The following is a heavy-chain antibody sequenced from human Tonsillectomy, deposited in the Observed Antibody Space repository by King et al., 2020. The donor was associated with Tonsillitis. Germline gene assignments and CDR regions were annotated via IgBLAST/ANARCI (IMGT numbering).Heavy chain of an antibody. J-gene: IGHJ4*02. Sequence: VQLVQSGAEVKEPGGSVKVSCKASGYTFTNYDMHWVRQAPGQRPEWMGWINVGNGDTKYPQQFQGRATITRDTSASTAYMELSSLRSEDTAVYYCARGSIVAPPLNFFDFWGQGTLVTLSS. CDR2: INVGNGDT. CDR3: ARGSIVAPPLNFFDF. D-gene: IGHD6-6*01. V-gene: IGHV1-3*01. CDR1: GYTFTNYD.